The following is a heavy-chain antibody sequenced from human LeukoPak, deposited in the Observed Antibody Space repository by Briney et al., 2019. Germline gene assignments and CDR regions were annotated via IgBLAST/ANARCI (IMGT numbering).Heavy chain of an antibody. D-gene: IGHD2-15*01. CDR1: GYTSTGYC. V-gene: IGHV1-2*06. CDR3: ARDHYLGYCSGGSCYVSWFDP. J-gene: IGHJ5*02. CDR2: INPNSGGT. Sequence: ASVKVSCKASGYTSTGYCMHWVRQAPGQGLEWMGRINPNSGGTNYAQKFQGRVTMTRDTSISTAYMELSRLRSDNTAVYYCARDHYLGYCSGGSCYVSWFDPWGLGTLVTVSS.